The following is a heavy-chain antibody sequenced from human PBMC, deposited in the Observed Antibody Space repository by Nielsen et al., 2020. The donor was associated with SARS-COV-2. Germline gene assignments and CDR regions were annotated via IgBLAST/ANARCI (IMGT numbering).Heavy chain of an antibody. V-gene: IGHV3-9*01. J-gene: IGHJ4*02. CDR3: ANFGDYSDY. CDR2: ISWNSGSI. Sequence: GGSLRLSCAASGFTFDDYAMHWVRQAPGKGLEWVSGISWNSGSIGYADSVKGRFTISRDNAKNSLYLQMNSLRAEDTALYYCANFGDYSDYWGQGTLVTVSS. D-gene: IGHD3-3*01. CDR1: GFTFDDYA.